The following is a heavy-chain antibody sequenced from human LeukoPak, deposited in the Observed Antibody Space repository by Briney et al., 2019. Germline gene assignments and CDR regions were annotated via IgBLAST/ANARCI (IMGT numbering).Heavy chain of an antibody. CDR1: GFTFSSYW. V-gene: IGHV3-7*01. D-gene: IGHD3-22*01. Sequence: PGGSLGLSCAASGFTFSSYWMSWVRQAPGKGLEWVANIKEDGSEKYYVDSVKGRFTISRDNAKSSVHLQMNSLRAEDTAVYYCARGRFNYDDNGYSSFYHWGQGTLVTVSS. CDR2: IKEDGSEK. J-gene: IGHJ4*02. CDR3: ARGRFNYDDNGYSSFYH.